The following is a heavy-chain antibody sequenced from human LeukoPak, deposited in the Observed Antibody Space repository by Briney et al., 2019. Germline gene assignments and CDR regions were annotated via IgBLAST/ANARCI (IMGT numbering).Heavy chain of an antibody. V-gene: IGHV3-15*01. CDR3: ATSEVLNAFDI. J-gene: IGHJ3*02. CDR1: GFSFSHAW. D-gene: IGHD3-3*01. CDR2: VKSKTVGGAT. Sequence: GGSLRLPCAASGFSFSHAWMSWVRQAPGKGLERVGRVKSKTVGGATDYAAPVKGRFTVSRDDSKNTLYLQMSSLKIEDTAVYYCATSEVLNAFDIWGQGTMVTVSS.